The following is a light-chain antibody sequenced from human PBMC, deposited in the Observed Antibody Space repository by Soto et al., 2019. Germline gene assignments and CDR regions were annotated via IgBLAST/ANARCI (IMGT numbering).Light chain of an antibody. CDR1: QTIMTY. Sequence: DIHMTQSPSSLSASVGDEVTITCRASQTIMTYLNWYQLKPGKPPRLRIYAASSLQSGVPSRFSGSGSGTDFTLTISSLQPEDFATYSCQQSYNSPQTFGQGTKVDIK. V-gene: IGKV1-39*01. CDR3: QQSYNSPQT. J-gene: IGKJ1*01. CDR2: AAS.